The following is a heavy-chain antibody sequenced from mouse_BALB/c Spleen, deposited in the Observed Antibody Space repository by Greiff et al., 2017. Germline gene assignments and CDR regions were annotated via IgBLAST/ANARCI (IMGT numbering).Heavy chain of an antibody. CDR3: ARRGTTVYFDV. Sequence: EVKLMESGGGLVKPGGSLKLSCAASGFTFSSYAMSWVRQTPEKRLEWVATISSGGSYTYYPDSVKGRFTISRDNAKNTLYLQMSSLSSEDTAMYYCARRGTTVYFDVWGAGTTVTVSS. CDR1: GFTFSSYA. D-gene: IGHD2-12*01. CDR2: ISSGGSYT. J-gene: IGHJ1*01. V-gene: IGHV5-9-3*01.